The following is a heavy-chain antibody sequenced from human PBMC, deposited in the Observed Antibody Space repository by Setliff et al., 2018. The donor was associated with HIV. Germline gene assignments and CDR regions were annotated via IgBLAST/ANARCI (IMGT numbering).Heavy chain of an antibody. CDR1: GFTFSSTA. CDR3: ARDRSSGRGYYYYYYMDV. D-gene: IGHD6-19*01. Sequence: GGSLRLSCAASGFTFSSTAMSWVRQAPGKGLECVSAINNHDGRTYYNPSLKSRVTISVDTSKNQFSLKLSSVTAADTAVYYCARDRSSGRGYYYYYYMDVWGKGTTVTVSS. V-gene: IGHV3-23*02. J-gene: IGHJ6*03. CDR2: INNHDGRT.